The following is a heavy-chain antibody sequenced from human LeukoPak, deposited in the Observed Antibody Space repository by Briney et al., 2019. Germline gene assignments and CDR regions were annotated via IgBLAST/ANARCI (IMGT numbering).Heavy chain of an antibody. CDR3: AKVTVADNPFDY. J-gene: IGHJ4*02. Sequence: GRSLRLSCEASGFTFSNYGMQWVRQAPGKGLEWVAVISYDGSNKYYADSVKGRFTISRDNSKNTLYLQMSSLRAEDTAVYYCAKVTVADNPFDYWGQGTLVTVSS. V-gene: IGHV3-30*18. D-gene: IGHD6-19*01. CDR1: GFTFSNYG. CDR2: ISYDGSNK.